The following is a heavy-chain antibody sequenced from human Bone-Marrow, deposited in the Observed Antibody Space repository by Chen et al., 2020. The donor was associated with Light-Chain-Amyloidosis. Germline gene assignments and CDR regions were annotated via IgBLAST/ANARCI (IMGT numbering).Heavy chain of an antibody. CDR1: GFTFSRYW. Sequence: EVQLLESGGGLVQAGGSLRLACAASGFTFSRYWMSWVRQAPGKGLEWVTNIKEDGSEKYYVDSVKGRFTISRDNAKNSVYLQMNSLKDEDTALYYCASYNGGAALNIWGQGTMVTVSS. CDR2: IKEDGSEK. V-gene: IGHV3-7*01. D-gene: IGHD3-16*01. J-gene: IGHJ3*02. CDR3: ASYNGGAALNI.